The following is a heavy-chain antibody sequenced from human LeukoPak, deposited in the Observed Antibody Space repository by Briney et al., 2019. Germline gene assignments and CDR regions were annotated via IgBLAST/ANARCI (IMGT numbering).Heavy chain of an antibody. V-gene: IGHV3-66*02. J-gene: IGHJ4*02. Sequence: GGSLRLSCAASGFTISSDHMNWVRQAPRKGLEWVSVIYTGGSTYYADSVRGRFTISRDTSKSTLYLQMNSLRAEDTAVYYCARGLTMGNPFDFWGQGTLVTVSS. CDR2: IYTGGST. CDR1: GFTISSDH. D-gene: IGHD3-10*01. CDR3: ARGLTMGNPFDF.